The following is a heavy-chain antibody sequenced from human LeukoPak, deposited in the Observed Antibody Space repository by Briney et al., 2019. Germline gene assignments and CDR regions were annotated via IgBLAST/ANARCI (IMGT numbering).Heavy chain of an antibody. CDR1: GYSISSGYY. CDR3: ARLGGYDSLTVDY. CDR2: TYHSGST. Sequence: SETLSLTCAVSGYSISSGYYWGWIRQPPGKGLEWIGSTYHSGSTYYNPSLKSRVSISVDTSKNQFSLKLSSVTAADTAVYYCARLGGYDSLTVDYWGQGTLVTVSS. J-gene: IGHJ4*02. D-gene: IGHD3-9*01. V-gene: IGHV4-38-2*01.